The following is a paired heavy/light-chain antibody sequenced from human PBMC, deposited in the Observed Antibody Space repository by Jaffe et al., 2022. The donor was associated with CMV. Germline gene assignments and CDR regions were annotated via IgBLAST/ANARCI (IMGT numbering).Heavy chain of an antibody. Sequence: QVQLIQSGPEVKKPGSSVRISCKASGYDFTNYLMNWVRQAPGQGLEWLGIINTFGGQTNHAQKFQGRLSLTRDTATTTVYMELRSLRSDDTAVYYCARDWSGDPWGHGTLVIVSS. D-gene: IGHD3-10*01. V-gene: IGHV1-46*01. J-gene: IGHJ5*02. CDR3: ARDWSGDP. CDR1: GYDFTNYL. CDR2: INTFGGQT.
Light chain of an antibody. CDR3: QTWGTGMWV. Sequence: QLVVTQSPSASASLGASVNLTCTLDSGHSHYPIAWHQQQPEKGPRYLMRINSDGSHNRGDEIPDRFSGSTSGAERHLIISNLQSEDEADYYCQTWGTGMWVLGGGTKLSVL. J-gene: IGLJ3*02. CDR1: SGHSHYP. CDR2: INSDGSH. V-gene: IGLV4-69*02.